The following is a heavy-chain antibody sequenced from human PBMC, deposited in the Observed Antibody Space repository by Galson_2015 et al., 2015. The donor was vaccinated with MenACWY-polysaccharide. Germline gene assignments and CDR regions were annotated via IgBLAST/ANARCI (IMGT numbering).Heavy chain of an antibody. CDR1: GYSFTSYW. CDR2: IDPNDSYT. V-gene: IGHV5-10-1*01. Sequence: QSGAEVKKPGESLRISCKGFGYSFTSYWISWVRQVPGKGLEWMGRIDPNDSYTTYGPSFQGHVTIPVDESISTAYLQWSSLKASDTAMYYCARLDYDSWRYYYAMDVWGQGTTVTVSS. CDR3: ARLDYDSWRYYYAMDV. J-gene: IGHJ6*02. D-gene: IGHD3-3*01.